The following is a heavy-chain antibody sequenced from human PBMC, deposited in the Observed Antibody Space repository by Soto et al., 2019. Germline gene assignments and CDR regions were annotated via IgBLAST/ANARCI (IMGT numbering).Heavy chain of an antibody. Sequence: EVQLAETRGDLVQPGGSLRLSCVGSGFTFSYYEMNWVRQAPGKGLERVAFISHTDRLTHYPDSVKGRFTISRDNAKNSLYLQMACLRVEDTGVYYCARDTGRASADLWGQGTLVSVSS. CDR1: GFTFSYYE. CDR3: ARDTGRASADL. J-gene: IGHJ5*02. D-gene: IGHD6-13*01. V-gene: IGHV3-48*03. CDR2: ISHTDRLT.